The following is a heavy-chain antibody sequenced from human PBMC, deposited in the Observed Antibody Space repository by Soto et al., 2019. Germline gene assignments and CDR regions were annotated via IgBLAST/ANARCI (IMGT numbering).Heavy chain of an antibody. Sequence: EVQLVQSGAEVKKPGESLRISCKGSGYSFTSYWISWVRQMPGKGLGWMGRIDPSDSYTNYSPSFQGHVTISADKSISTAYLQWSSLKASDTAMYYGARLARVRGVPTYGMDVWGQGTTVTVSS. CDR3: ARLARVRGVPTYGMDV. CDR2: IDPSDSYT. CDR1: GYSFTSYW. J-gene: IGHJ6*02. D-gene: IGHD3-10*01. V-gene: IGHV5-10-1*01.